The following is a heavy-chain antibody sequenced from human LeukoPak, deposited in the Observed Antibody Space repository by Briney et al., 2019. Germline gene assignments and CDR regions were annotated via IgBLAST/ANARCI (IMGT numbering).Heavy chain of an antibody. CDR2: ISGIGDTL. D-gene: IGHD6-19*01. CDR3: AKKNGGGWPTIFFDY. J-gene: IGHJ4*02. CDR1: GFTFSDYA. V-gene: IGHV3-23*01. Sequence: GGSLRLSCAASGFTFSDYAMNWVRQAPGKGLEWVSGISGIGDTLFYSDPVKGRFTISRDNSKNTVYLQMNSLRVEDSAVYYCAKKNGGGWPTIFFDYWGQGILVTVSS.